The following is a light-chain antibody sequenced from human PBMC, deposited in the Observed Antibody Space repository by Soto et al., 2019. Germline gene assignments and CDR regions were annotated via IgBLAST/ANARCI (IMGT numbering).Light chain of an antibody. CDR2: GNS. Sequence: QLVLTQPPSVSGAPGQRVTISCTGSSSNIGAGYDVHWYQQLPGTAPKLLIYGNSIRPSGVPDRFSGSKSDTSASLAITGLQAEDEADYYCQSYDSSLSGWVFGGGTKLTVL. CDR3: QSYDSSLSGWV. V-gene: IGLV1-40*01. J-gene: IGLJ3*02. CDR1: SSNIGAGYD.